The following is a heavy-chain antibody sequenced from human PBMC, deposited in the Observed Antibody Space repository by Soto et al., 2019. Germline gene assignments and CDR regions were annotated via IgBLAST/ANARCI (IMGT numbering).Heavy chain of an antibody. J-gene: IGHJ6*02. D-gene: IGHD2-8*01. Sequence: GGSLRLSCAASGFTFSSYAMHWVRQAPGKGLEWVAVISYDGSNKYYADSVKGRFTISRDNSKNTLYLQMNSLRAEDTAVYYCARDYGANIVLMVYAIGKTKYYGMDVWGQGTTVTVSS. CDR1: GFTFSSYA. CDR2: ISYDGSNK. V-gene: IGHV3-30-3*01. CDR3: ARDYGANIVLMVYAIGKTKYYGMDV.